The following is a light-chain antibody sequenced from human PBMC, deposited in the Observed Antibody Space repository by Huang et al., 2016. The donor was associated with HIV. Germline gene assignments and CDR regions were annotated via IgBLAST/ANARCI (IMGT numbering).Light chain of an antibody. V-gene: IGKV2-28*01. J-gene: IGKJ2*01. CDR3: MEALQTPYT. CDR1: QSLRHRNGLNY. CDR2: LGS. Sequence: VVMTQSPLSLPVPPGEPASISCRSSQSLRHRNGLNYLDWYLQKPGQSQQLLFHLGSSRASGVPDRFSGGGSGTDFSLNISRVEAEDAGIYYCMEALQTPYTFGQGTKLEI.